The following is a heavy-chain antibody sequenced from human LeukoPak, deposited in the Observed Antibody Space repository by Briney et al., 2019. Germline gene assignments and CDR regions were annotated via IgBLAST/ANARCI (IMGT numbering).Heavy chain of an antibody. D-gene: IGHD3-10*01. CDR3: AKMYGSGSYAYYYYGMDV. CDR1: GFTFSSYA. V-gene: IGHV3-23*01. CDR2: ISGSGGST. Sequence: GVLRLSCAASGFTFSSYAMGWVRQAPGKGLEWVSAISGSGGSTYYADSVKGRFTISRDNSKNTLYLQMNSLRAEDTAVYYCAKMYGSGSYAYYYYGMDVWGRGTTVTVSS. J-gene: IGHJ6*04.